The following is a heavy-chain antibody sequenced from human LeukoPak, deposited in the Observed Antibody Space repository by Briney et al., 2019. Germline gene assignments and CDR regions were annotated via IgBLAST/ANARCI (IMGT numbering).Heavy chain of an antibody. V-gene: IGHV4-59*01. J-gene: IGHJ3*02. CDR2: IYYSGST. CDR1: GYSITSNYY. CDR3: ARVTVISMDAFDI. Sequence: SETLSLTCTVSGYSITSNYYWGWIRQPPGKGLEWIGYIYYSGSTNYNPSLKSRVTISVDTSKNQFSLKLSSVTAADTAVYYCARVTVISMDAFDIWGQGTMVTVSS. D-gene: IGHD3-16*02.